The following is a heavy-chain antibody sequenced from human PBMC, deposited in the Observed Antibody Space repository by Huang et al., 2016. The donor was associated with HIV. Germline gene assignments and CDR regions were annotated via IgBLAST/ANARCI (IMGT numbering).Heavy chain of an antibody. D-gene: IGHD1-7*01. CDR3: ATKTAAMDI. J-gene: IGHJ6*02. Sequence: VESGGRLVQPGGSIRVSCVGSTLTFGAYWMSWVRQGPWKGLEWVANIKQDESEKYYVESVKGRFNISRDNAKKVLFLEMNNVRVEDTATYYCATKTAAMDIWGQGTTVTVS. CDR1: TLTFGAYW. CDR2: IKQDESEK. V-gene: IGHV3-7*01.